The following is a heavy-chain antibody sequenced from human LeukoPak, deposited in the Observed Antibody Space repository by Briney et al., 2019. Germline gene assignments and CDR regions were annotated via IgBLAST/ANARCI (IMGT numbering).Heavy chain of an antibody. D-gene: IGHD3-22*01. CDR3: ARAPDGYEAFDI. Sequence: PGGSLRLSCAASGITFSSHSMNWVRQAPGKGLEWVSYITSSSSTIYYADSVKGRFTISRDNAKNSLYLQMNSLRAEDTAVYYCARAPDGYEAFDIWGQGTMVTVSS. V-gene: IGHV3-48*01. CDR1: GITFSSHS. CDR2: ITSSSSTI. J-gene: IGHJ3*02.